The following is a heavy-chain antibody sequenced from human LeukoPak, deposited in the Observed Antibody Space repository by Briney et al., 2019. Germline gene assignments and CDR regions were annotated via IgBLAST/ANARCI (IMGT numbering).Heavy chain of an antibody. J-gene: IGHJ4*02. V-gene: IGHV1-2*02. CDR3: ARDYDSSGYNFDY. D-gene: IGHD3-22*01. Sequence: ASVKVSCEASGNTFTGYYMHWVRQAPGQGLEWMGWINPNSGGTNYAQKFQGRVTMTRDTSISTAYMELSRLRSDDTAVYYCARDYDSSGYNFDYWGQGTLVTVSS. CDR1: GNTFTGYY. CDR2: INPNSGGT.